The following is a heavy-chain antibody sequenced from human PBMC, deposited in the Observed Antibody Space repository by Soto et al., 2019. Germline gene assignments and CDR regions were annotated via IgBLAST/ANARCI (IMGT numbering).Heavy chain of an antibody. CDR3: ARGSDDFWCGYDTNYYYYYMDF. Sequence: EASVKVSCKASGGTFSSYTISWVRQAPGQGLEWMGRIIPILGIANYAQKFQGRVTITADKSTSTAYMELSSLRSEDTAVYYCARGSDDFWCGYDTNYYYYYMDFWGKGTTVTVSS. CDR2: IIPILGIA. J-gene: IGHJ6*03. CDR1: GGTFSSYT. V-gene: IGHV1-69*02. D-gene: IGHD3-3*01.